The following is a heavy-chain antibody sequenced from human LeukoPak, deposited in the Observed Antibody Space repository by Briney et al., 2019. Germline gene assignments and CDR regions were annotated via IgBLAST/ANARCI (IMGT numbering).Heavy chain of an antibody. CDR1: GFTFSNYA. CDR3: ARGARKGDDYGGFFDY. J-gene: IGHJ4*02. CDR2: ISYDGCYK. V-gene: IGHV3-30*04. Sequence: GGSLSLSCAPSGFTFSNYAIHWVRQAPGKGLEGVAVISYDGCYKDYADSAKGRFPISRDNSKKTLYLQKISLRAEDTAVYFCARGARKGDDYGGFFDYWGQGTLVTVSS. D-gene: IGHD4-17*01.